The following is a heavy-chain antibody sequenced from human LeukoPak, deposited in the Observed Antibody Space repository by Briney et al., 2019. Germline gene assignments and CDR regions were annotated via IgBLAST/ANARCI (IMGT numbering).Heavy chain of an antibody. D-gene: IGHD6-13*01. CDR3: AREVRYSSSWYSGFDP. V-gene: IGHV3-23*01. J-gene: IGHJ5*02. CDR1: GFTFSSYG. CDR2: ISGSGGNT. Sequence: GGSLRLSCAASGFTFSSYGMSWVRQAPGKGLEWVSAISGSGGNTYYADSVKGRFTISRDNSKNTLYLQMNSLRAEDTAVYYCAREVRYSSSWYSGFDPWGQGTLVTVSS.